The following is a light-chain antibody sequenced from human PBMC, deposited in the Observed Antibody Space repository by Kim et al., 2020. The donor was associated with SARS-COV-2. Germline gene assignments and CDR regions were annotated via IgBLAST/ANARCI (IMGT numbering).Light chain of an antibody. CDR3: QSYDSSPPNWV. CDR1: SSDIGAGYD. J-gene: IGLJ3*02. Sequence: HRVTISCTGSSSDIGAGYDVHWYQQLPGRAPKLLIYGNTNRPSGVPDRFSGSKSGTSASLAITELQAEDEADYYCQSYDSSPPNWVFGGGTQLTVL. V-gene: IGLV1-40*01. CDR2: GNT.